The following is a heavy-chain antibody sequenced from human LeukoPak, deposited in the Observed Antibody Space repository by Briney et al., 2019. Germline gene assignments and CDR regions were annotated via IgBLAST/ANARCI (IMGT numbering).Heavy chain of an antibody. D-gene: IGHD1-1*01. J-gene: IGHJ4*02. CDR2: IYYSGST. V-gene: IGHV4-59*01. Sequence: KSSETLSLTCTVSGGSISSYYWSWIRQPPGKGLEWIGYIYYSGSTNYNPSLKSRVTISVDTSKNQFSLKLSSVTAADTAVYYCARSSRGLALEFDYWGQGTLVTVSS. CDR1: GGSISSYY. CDR3: ARSSRGLALEFDY.